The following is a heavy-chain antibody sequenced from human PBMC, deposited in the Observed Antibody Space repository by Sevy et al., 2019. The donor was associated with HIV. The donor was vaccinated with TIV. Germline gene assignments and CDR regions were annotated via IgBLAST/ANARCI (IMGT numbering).Heavy chain of an antibody. V-gene: IGHV4-30-2*01. J-gene: IGHJ6*02. D-gene: IGHD3-10*01. CDR2: IYHSGST. Sequence: SETLSLTCAVSGGSISSGGYSWSWIRQPPGKGLEWIGYIYHSGSTYYNPSLKSRVTISVDRSKNQFSLKQSSVTAADTAVYYCVRDSITMVRGVSFHSYYGMDVWGQGTTVTVSS. CDR1: GGSISSGGYS. CDR3: VRDSITMVRGVSFHSYYGMDV.